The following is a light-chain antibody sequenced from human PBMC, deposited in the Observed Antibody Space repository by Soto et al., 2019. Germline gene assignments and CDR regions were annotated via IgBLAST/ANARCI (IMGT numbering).Light chain of an antibody. J-gene: IGLJ2*01. V-gene: IGLV2-14*03. CDR3: SPYTTSSTVV. CDR2: DVN. CDR1: SSDVGVYNY. Sequence: QSVLTQPASVSGSPGQSITISCTGTSSDVGVYNYVSWYQQHPGEAPKLMIYDVNDRPSGVSNRFSGSKSGNTASLTISGLQAEDEADYYCSPYTTSSTVVFGGGTKLTVL.